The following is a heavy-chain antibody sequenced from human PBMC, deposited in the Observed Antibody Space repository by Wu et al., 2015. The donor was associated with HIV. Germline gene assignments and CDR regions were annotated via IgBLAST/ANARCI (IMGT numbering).Heavy chain of an antibody. D-gene: IGHD2-21*02. V-gene: IGHV1-18*01. CDR3: ARWAVAVTAHNYGMDV. CDR2: ISAYNGKT. Sequence: QARLVQSGAEIKKPGTSVKVSCQASGFSFGTYSFSWVRQAPGQGLEWMGWISAYNGKTNYAQKLQGRVTMTTDKSTSTAYMELRSLRSDDTAVYYCARWAVAVTAHNYGMDVWGQGTTVTVSS. CDR1: GFSFGTYS. J-gene: IGHJ6*02.